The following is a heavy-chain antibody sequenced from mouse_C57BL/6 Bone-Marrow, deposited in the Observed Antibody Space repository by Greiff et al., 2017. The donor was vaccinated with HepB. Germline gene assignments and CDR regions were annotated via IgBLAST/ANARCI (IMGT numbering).Heavy chain of an antibody. CDR2: IRSKSNNYAT. CDR3: VRPHDYDDAMDY. Sequence: EVKLMESGGGLVQPKGSLKLSCAASGFSFNTYAMNWVRQAPGKGLEWVARIRSKSNNYATYYADSVKDRFTISRDDSESMLYLQMNNLKTEDTAMYYCVRPHDYDDAMDYWGQGTSVTVSS. V-gene: IGHV10-1*01. J-gene: IGHJ4*01. D-gene: IGHD2-4*01. CDR1: GFSFNTYA.